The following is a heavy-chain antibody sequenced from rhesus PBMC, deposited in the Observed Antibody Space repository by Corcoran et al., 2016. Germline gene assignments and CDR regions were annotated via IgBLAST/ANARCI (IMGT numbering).Heavy chain of an antibody. D-gene: IGHD3-28*01. CDR3: ARVDYYDSGYYTDNSSDV. CDR2: IYWDEDK. Sequence: QVTLKESGPALVKPTQTLTLTCTFSGFSLSTSGMGVGWIRQPPGKALEWLASIYWDEDKYYPTSLKSRLTLSQDNSENPVLLTMPTMDLVDTATYYCARVDYYDSGYYTDNSSDVWGRGVLVTVSS. V-gene: IGHV2S1*01. J-gene: IGHJ5-2*02. CDR1: GFSLSTSGMG.